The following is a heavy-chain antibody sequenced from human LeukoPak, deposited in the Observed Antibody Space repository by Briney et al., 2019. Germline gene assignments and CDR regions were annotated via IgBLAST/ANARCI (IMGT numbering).Heavy chain of an antibody. J-gene: IGHJ4*02. V-gene: IGHV1-2*02. CDR1: GYTFTGYY. CDR2: INPNSGGT. Sequence: GASVKVSCKASGYTFTGYYMHWVRQAPGQGLEWTGWINPNSGGTNYAQKFQGRVTMTRDTSISTAYMELSRLRSGDTAVYYCAADGGGLSSVVTPRSSPFDYWGQGTLVTVSS. D-gene: IGHD4-23*01. CDR3: AADGGGLSSVVTPRSSPFDY.